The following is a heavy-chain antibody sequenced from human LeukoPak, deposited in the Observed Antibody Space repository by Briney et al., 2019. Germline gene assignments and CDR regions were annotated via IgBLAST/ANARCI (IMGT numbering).Heavy chain of an antibody. D-gene: IGHD6-19*01. CDR3: AREGYSSGWFRN. CDR2: IYSGGST. V-gene: IGHV3-53*01. J-gene: IGHJ4*02. CDR1: GFTVSSNY. Sequence: PGGSLRLSCAASGFTVSSNYMSWVRQAPGRGLEWVSVIYSGGSTYYADSVKGRFTISRDISKNTLYLQMNSLKADDTAVHYCAREGYSSGWFRNWGQGTLVTVSS.